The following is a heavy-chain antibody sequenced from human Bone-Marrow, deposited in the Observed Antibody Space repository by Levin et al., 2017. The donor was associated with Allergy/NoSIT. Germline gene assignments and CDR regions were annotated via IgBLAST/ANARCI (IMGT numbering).Heavy chain of an antibody. CDR1: GGSFSGYY. CDR2: INHSGST. V-gene: IGHV4-34*01. J-gene: IGHJ4*02. D-gene: IGHD3-10*01. CDR3: ARAPLLLWFRQDWRGGFDY. Sequence: SETLSLTCAVYGGSFSGYYWSWIRQPPGKGLEWIGEINHSGSTNYNPSLKSRVTISVDTSKNQFSLKLSSVTAADTAVYYCARAPLLLWFRQDWRGGFDYWGQGTLVTVSS.